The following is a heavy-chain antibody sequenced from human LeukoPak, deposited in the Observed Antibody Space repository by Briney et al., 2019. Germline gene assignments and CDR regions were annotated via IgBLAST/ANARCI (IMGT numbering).Heavy chain of an antibody. D-gene: IGHD5-12*01. Sequence: SVKVCCNASGGTFSIYAISWMRQAPGQGLEWMGGIIPIFGTANYAQKFQGRVTITTDESTSTAYMELSSLRSEDTAVYYCARAYSGYDTADYYYYYMDVWGKGTTVTVSS. CDR2: IIPIFGTA. CDR1: GGTFSIYA. CDR3: ARAYSGYDTADYYYYYMDV. J-gene: IGHJ6*03. V-gene: IGHV1-69*05.